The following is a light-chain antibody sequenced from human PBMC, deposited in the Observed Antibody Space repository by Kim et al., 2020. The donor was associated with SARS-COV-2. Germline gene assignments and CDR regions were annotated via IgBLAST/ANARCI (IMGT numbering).Light chain of an antibody. Sequence: SYELTQPPSVSVAPGKTARITCGGNNIGSKSVHWCQQKPGQAPVLVIFYDSDRPSGIPERFSGSNSGNTATLTINRVEAGDEADYFCQVWDVGHHLFGGG. CDR3: QVWDVGHHL. V-gene: IGLV3-21*04. CDR1: NIGSKS. J-gene: IGLJ3*02. CDR2: YDS.